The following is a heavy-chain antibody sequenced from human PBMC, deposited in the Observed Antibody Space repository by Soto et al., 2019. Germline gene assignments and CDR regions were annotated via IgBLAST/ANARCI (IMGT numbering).Heavy chain of an antibody. CDR2: IIPIFGTA. CDR1: GGTFSSYA. D-gene: IGHD4-17*01. V-gene: IGHV1-69*12. J-gene: IGHJ4*02. Sequence: QVQLVQSGAEVKKPGSSVKVSCKASGGTFSSYAISWVRQAPGQGLEWMGGIIPIFGTANYAQKFQGRVTIHADESTSTAYMELSSLRSEDTAVYYCARDKHGDHTSPTFSFDYWGQGTLVTVSS. CDR3: ARDKHGDHTSPTFSFDY.